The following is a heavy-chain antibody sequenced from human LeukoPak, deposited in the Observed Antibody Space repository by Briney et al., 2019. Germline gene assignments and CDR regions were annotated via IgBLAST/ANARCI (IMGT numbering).Heavy chain of an antibody. Sequence: PGGSLRLSCAASGFTLSSYSMNWVRQAPGKGLEWVSAISGSGGSTYYADSVKGRFTISRDNSKNTLYLQMNSLRAEDTAVYYCAKVGSYYDYVWGSYRVSAVDYWGQGTLVTVSS. D-gene: IGHD3-16*02. CDR1: GFTLSSYS. CDR3: AKVGSYYDYVWGSYRVSAVDY. J-gene: IGHJ4*02. CDR2: ISGSGGST. V-gene: IGHV3-23*01.